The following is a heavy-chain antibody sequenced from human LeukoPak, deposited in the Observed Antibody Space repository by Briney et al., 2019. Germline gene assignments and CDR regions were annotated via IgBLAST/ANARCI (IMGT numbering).Heavy chain of an antibody. D-gene: IGHD7-27*01. V-gene: IGHV3-53*01. CDR2: IYSGGST. J-gene: IGHJ4*02. CDR3: ARTPSWGSEYYFDH. CDR1: GFTVNSNY. Sequence: PGGALRLSCAASGFTVNSNYMSWVRQAPGKGLEWVSVIYSGGSTYYADSVKGRFTISRDNSKNTLYLQMNSLRAEDTAVYYCARTPSWGSEYYFDHWVQGTLVTVSS.